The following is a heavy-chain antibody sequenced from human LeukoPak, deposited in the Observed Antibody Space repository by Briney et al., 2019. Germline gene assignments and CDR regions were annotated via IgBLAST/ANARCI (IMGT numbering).Heavy chain of an antibody. J-gene: IGHJ4*02. V-gene: IGHV3-64D*06. CDR2: ISSNGGST. D-gene: IGHD5-12*01. CDR3: ASPYSGYDYNFDH. CDR1: GFTFSSYA. Sequence: GGSLRLSCSASGFTFSSYAMHWVRQAPGKGREYVSSISSNGGSTYYADSVKGRFTISRDNSKNTLFLQMSSLRTEDTAVYYCASPYSGYDYNFDHWGQGTLVTVSS.